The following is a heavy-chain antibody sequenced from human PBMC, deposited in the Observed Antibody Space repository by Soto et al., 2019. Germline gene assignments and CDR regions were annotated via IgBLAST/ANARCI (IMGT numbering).Heavy chain of an antibody. Sequence: EVHLVESGGGLVQPGRSLRLYCTGSGFTFADFAMSWFRQAPGKGLEWVGFIRSKAYDGTTEYAASVKGRFTIARDDSKNMAYLEMNGLKTEDSAMYYCSRGGTYSVWYWGQGTLVTVSS. V-gene: IGHV3-49*03. J-gene: IGHJ4*02. CDR3: SRGGTYSVWY. D-gene: IGHD1-26*01. CDR1: GFTFADFA. CDR2: IRSKAYDGTT.